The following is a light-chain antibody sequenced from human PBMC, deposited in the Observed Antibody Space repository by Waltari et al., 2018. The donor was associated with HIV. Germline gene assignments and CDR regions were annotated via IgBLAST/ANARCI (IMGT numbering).Light chain of an antibody. V-gene: IGLV2-14*01. CDR3: SSYTSSVTLV. J-gene: IGLJ2*01. CDR1: SSDVGGYNY. CDR2: DVT. Sequence: QSALTQPASVSGSPGQSITISCTGISSDVGGYNYVSWYQQKSGKAPKLMIYDVTERPSGGSNRVSGSKSGNTASLTISGLQFDDEADYYCSSYTSSVTLVFGGGTKLTVL.